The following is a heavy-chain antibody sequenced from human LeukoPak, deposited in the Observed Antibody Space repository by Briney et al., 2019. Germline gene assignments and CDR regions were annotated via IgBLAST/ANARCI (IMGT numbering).Heavy chain of an antibody. CDR1: GFTVSSND. CDR3: AKDGVVTAAFDI. V-gene: IGHV3-53*01. Sequence: GGSLRLSCAASGFTVSSNDMSWIRQAPGKGLECISVIYSGGSTDYADSVKGRLTISRDNSKNTLYLQMNSLRAEDTAVYYCAKDGVVTAAFDIWGQGTMVTVSS. D-gene: IGHD2-21*02. CDR2: IYSGGST. J-gene: IGHJ3*02.